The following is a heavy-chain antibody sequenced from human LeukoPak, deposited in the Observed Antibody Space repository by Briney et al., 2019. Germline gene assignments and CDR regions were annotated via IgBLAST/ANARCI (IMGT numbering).Heavy chain of an antibody. CDR2: INPSGGST. V-gene: IGHV1-46*01. CDR3: ARDSDTAMVPKYYFDY. J-gene: IGHJ4*02. CDR1: GYTFTSYY. Sequence: ASVKVSCKASGYTFTSYYMHWVRQAPGQGLDWMGIINPSGGSTTYAQKFQGRVTMTRDTSTSTVYMELSSLRSEDTAVYYCARDSDTAMVPKYYFDYWGQGTLVTVSS. D-gene: IGHD5-18*01.